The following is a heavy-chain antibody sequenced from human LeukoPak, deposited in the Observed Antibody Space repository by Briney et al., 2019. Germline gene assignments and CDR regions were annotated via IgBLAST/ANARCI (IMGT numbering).Heavy chain of an antibody. Sequence: PSETLSLTCTVSGGSINSAIYSWGWIRQPPGKGLEWIGSIFYGGNTYYNPSLKSRVTISVDTSKNQFSLKLSSVTAADTAVYYCARGGLWEYYFDYWGQGTLVTVSS. CDR2: IFYGGNT. D-gene: IGHD5-18*01. V-gene: IGHV4-39*07. J-gene: IGHJ4*02. CDR1: GGSINSAIYS. CDR3: ARGGLWEYYFDY.